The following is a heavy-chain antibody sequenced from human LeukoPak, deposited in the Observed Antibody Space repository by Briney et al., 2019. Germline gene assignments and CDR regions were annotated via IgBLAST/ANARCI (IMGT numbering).Heavy chain of an antibody. V-gene: IGHV4-34*01. D-gene: IGHD6-19*01. Sequence: PSETLSLTCAVYGGSFSGYYWSWLRQPPGKGLEWLGEINHSGSTNYNPSLKSRVTISVDTSKNQFSLKLSSVTAADTAVYYCARERAVAGTRGFDYWGQGTLVTVSS. CDR1: GGSFSGYY. CDR3: ARERAVAGTRGFDY. J-gene: IGHJ4*02. CDR2: INHSGST.